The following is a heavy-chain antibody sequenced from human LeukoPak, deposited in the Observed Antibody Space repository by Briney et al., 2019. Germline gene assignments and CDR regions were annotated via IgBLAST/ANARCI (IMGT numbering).Heavy chain of an antibody. D-gene: IGHD3-22*01. J-gene: IGHJ4*02. CDR3: ARVWHDSSGYYRHFDY. CDR1: GFTFSSYW. V-gene: IGHV3-74*01. Sequence: PGGSLRLSCAASGFTFSSYWMHWVRQAPAKGLVWVSRINSDGSSTSYADSVKGRFTISRDNAKNTLYLQMNSLRAEDTAVYYCARVWHDSSGYYRHFDYWGQGTLVTVSS. CDR2: INSDGSST.